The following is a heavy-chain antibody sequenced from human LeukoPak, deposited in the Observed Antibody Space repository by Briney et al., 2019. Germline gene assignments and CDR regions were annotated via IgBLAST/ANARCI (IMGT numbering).Heavy chain of an antibody. J-gene: IGHJ4*02. CDR1: GGSISSGGYS. Sequence: PSETLSLTCAVSGGSISSGGYSWSWLRQPPGKGLEGIVYIYHSESTYYNPSLKSRVTISVDRSKNQFSLKLSSVTAADTAVYYCARTRVEMATSTFDYWGQGTLVTVSS. CDR3: ARTRVEMATSTFDY. D-gene: IGHD5-24*01. CDR2: IYHSEST. V-gene: IGHV4-30-2*01.